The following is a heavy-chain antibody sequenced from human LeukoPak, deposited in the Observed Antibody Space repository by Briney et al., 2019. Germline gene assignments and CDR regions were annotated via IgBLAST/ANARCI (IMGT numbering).Heavy chain of an antibody. J-gene: IGHJ6*03. CDR2: INPNSGGT. CDR3: ARDGFYYYDSSGEGMDV. Sequence: ASVKVSCKASGYIFTGYYMHWVRQAPGQGLEWMGWINPNSGGTKYAQKFQGRVTMTRDTSISTAYMEMSRLRSDDTAVYYCARDGFYYYDSSGEGMDVWGKGTTVTVSS. CDR1: GYIFTGYY. D-gene: IGHD3-22*01. V-gene: IGHV1-2*02.